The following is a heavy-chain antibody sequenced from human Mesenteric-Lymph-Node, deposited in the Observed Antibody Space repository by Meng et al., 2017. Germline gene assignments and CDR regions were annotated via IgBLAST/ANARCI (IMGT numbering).Heavy chain of an antibody. CDR2: IIHGGSP. J-gene: IGHJ4*02. D-gene: IGHD2-8*02. V-gene: IGHV4-34*12. CDR3: ARRPTGIDY. Sequence: VHRAQWGAGLLTPSETLSLACAVNGGSLSGAYWNWIRQPPGKGLEWIGEIIHGGSPSYNPSLKSRVTISIDTSKNQLSLMLSSVTAADTAVYYCARRPTGIDYWGQGTLVTVSS. CDR1: GGSLSGAY.